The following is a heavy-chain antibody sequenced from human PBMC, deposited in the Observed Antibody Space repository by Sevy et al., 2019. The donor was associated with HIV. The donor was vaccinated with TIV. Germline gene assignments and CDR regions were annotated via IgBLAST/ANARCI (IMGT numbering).Heavy chain of an antibody. V-gene: IGHV1-18*01. Sequence: ASVKVSCKASGYTFTSYGISWVRQAPGQGLEWMGWISAYNGNTNYAQKLQGRVTMTTDTSTSTAYMELRSLRSDDTAVYYCXXDLGLYYDFWSGYYFTNYYYYYYMDVWGKGTTVTVSS. J-gene: IGHJ6*03. D-gene: IGHD3-3*01. CDR1: GYTFTSYG. CDR3: XXDLGLYYDFWSGYYFTNYYYYYYMDV. CDR2: ISAYNGNT.